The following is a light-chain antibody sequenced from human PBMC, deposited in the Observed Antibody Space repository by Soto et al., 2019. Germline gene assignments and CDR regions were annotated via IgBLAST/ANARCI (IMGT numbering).Light chain of an antibody. Sequence: QSALTQPASVSGSPGQAITISCTGTSSDVGGYNYVSWYQQHPGKAPKLMIYEVSNRPSGLSNRFSGSKSGNTAALTIAGLQGEDEADYYCGSYTSSSTLVFGGGTKLTVL. CDR2: EVS. V-gene: IGLV2-14*01. CDR1: SSDVGGYNY. J-gene: IGLJ3*02. CDR3: GSYTSSSTLV.